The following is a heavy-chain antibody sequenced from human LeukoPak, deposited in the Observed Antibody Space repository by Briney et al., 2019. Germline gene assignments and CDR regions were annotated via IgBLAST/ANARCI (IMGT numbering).Heavy chain of an antibody. J-gene: IGHJ4*02. D-gene: IGHD2-8*01. Sequence: GASVKVSCKVSGYTLTELSMHWVRQAPGKGLEWMGGFDPEDGETIYAQKFQGRVTMTEDTSTDTAYMELSSLRSEDTAVYYCATGPGYCTNGVCYAHKPEGIAAAGSFDYWGQGTLVTVSS. CDR3: ATGPGYCTNGVCYAHKPEGIAAAGSFDY. CDR2: FDPEDGET. V-gene: IGHV1-24*01. CDR1: GYTLTELS.